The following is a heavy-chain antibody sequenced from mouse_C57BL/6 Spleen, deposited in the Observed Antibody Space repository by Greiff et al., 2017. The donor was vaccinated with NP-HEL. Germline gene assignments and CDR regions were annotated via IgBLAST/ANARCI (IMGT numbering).Heavy chain of an antibody. CDR1: GYTFTSYW. CDR2: IHPSDSDP. Sequence: QVQLQQPGAELVKPGASVKVSCKASGYTFTSYWMHWVKQRPGQGLEWIGRIHPSDSDPNYNQKFKGKATLTVDKSSSTAYMQRSSLTSEDSAVYDVAIGYYGSIYNFDYWGQGTTLTVSS. D-gene: IGHD1-1*01. V-gene: IGHV1-74*01. CDR3: AIGYYGSIYNFDY. J-gene: IGHJ2*01.